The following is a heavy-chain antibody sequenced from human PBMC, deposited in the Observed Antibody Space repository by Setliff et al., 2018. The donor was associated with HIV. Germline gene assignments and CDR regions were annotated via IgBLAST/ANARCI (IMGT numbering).Heavy chain of an antibody. V-gene: IGHV4-59*06. D-gene: IGHD2-2*01. CDR3: AGGFRDDIVVVSGRPRTWLDP. CDR2: IYYSGNT. J-gene: IGHJ5*02. Sequence: SETLSLTCTVSGDSITSRPYWTWVRQPAGKGLEWIGYIYYSGNTYYNPSLKSRLTISLETSKNQFSLKLSSVTAADTAVYYCAGGFRDDIVVVSGRPRTWLDPWGQGTLVTVSS. CDR1: GDSITSRPY.